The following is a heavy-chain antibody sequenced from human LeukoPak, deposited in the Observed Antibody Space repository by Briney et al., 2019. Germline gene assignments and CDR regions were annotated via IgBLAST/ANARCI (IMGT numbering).Heavy chain of an antibody. J-gene: IGHJ6*02. CDR2: ISAYNGNT. Sequence: ASVKVSCKASGYTFTSYVISWVRQAPGQGLEWMGWISAYNGNTNYAQKLQGRVTMTTDTSTSTAYMELRSLRSDDTAVYYCARGGEYSYGQPYYYYGMDVWGQGTTVTVSS. V-gene: IGHV1-18*01. CDR1: GYTFTSYV. D-gene: IGHD5-18*01. CDR3: ARGGEYSYGQPYYYYGMDV.